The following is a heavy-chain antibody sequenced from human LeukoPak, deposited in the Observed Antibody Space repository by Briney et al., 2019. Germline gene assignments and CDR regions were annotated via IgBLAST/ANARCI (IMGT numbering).Heavy chain of an antibody. D-gene: IGHD3-10*01. J-gene: IGHJ4*02. CDR2: ISGSGGST. CDR1: GFTFSSYA. Sequence: GGALRLSCAASGFTFSSYARSWVRQAPGKGLEWVSAISGSGGSTYYADSVKGRFTISRDNSKNTLYLQMNSLRAEDTAVYYCAKYRTLWFGEHSFDYWGQGTLVTVSS. CDR3: AKYRTLWFGEHSFDY. V-gene: IGHV3-23*01.